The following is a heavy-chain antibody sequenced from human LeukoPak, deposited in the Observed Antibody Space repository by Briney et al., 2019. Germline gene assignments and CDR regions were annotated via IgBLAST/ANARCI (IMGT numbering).Heavy chain of an antibody. CDR2: ISYIGST. V-gene: IGHV4-59*11. CDR3: ARALGGGALN. D-gene: IGHD1-26*01. CDR1: TDSFSSHY. J-gene: IGHJ4*02. Sequence: SETLSLTCAVSTDSFSSHYWSWIRQPPGKGLEWIGYISYIGSTNYNPSLKSRVTISIDTSKNQFSLKLRSVTAADTAVYYCARALGGGALNWGQGTLVTVSS.